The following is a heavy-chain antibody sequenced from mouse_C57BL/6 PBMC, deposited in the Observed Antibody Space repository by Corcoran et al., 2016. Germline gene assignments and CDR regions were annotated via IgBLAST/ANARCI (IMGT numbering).Heavy chain of an antibody. CDR2: INPNNGGT. V-gene: IGHV1-26*01. CDR3: ARGSPHSNYGY. J-gene: IGHJ2*01. CDR1: GYTFTDYY. D-gene: IGHD2-5*01. Sequence: EVQLQQSGPELVKPGASVKISCKASGYTFTDYYMNWVKQSHGKSLEWIGDINPNNGGTSYNQKFKGKATLTVDKSSSTAYMELRSLTSEDSAVYYCARGSPHSNYGYWGQGTTLTVSS.